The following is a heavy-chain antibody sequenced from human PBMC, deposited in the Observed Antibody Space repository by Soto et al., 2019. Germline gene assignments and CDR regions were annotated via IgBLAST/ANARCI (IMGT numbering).Heavy chain of an antibody. CDR1: GYSFTSYW. D-gene: IGHD2-15*01. CDR2: IYPGDSDT. J-gene: IGHJ6*02. Sequence: GESLKISCKGSGYSFTSYWIGWVRQMPGKGLEWMGIIYPGDSDTRYSPSFQGQVTISADKSISTAYLQWSSLKASDTAMYYWARRQVVVATPEDYYGMDVWGQGTTVTVSS. V-gene: IGHV5-51*01. CDR3: ARRQVVVATPEDYYGMDV.